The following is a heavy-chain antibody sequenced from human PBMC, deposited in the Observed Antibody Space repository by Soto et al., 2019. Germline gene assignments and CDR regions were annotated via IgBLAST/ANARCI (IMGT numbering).Heavy chain of an antibody. V-gene: IGHV1-18*01. D-gene: IGHD1-7*01. CDR2: ISAYNGNT. CDR3: AIFGHGTGTISSPPDY. CDR1: GYTFTSYG. Sequence: GASVKVSCKASGYTFTSYGISWVRQAPGQGLEWMGWISAYNGNTNYAQKLQGRVTMTTDTSTSTAYMELRSLRSDDTAVYYCAIFGHGTGTISSPPDYWGQATLVTVSS. J-gene: IGHJ4*02.